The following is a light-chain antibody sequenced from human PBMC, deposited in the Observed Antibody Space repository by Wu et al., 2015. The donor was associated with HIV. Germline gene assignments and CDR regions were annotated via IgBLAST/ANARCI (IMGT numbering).Light chain of an antibody. CDR1: QSVSSY. J-gene: IGKJ2*01. CDR3: QQYATSPHT. V-gene: IGKV3-11*01. CDR2: DAS. Sequence: EIVLTQSPATLSLSPGERATLSCRASQSVSSYLAWYQQKPGQAPRLLIYDASNRATGIPDRLSGSGSGADFTLTISRLEPEDSAVYYCQQYATSPHTFGQGTKLEIK.